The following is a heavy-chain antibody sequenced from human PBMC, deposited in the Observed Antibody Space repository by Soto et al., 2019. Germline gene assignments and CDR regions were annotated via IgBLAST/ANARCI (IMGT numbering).Heavy chain of an antibody. CDR1: GYSISSGYY. Sequence: PSETLYLTCAVSGYSISSGYYWGWIRQPPGKGLEWIGSIYHSGSTYYNPSLKSRVTISVDTSKNQFSLKLSSVTAADTAVYYCARTTVVTQDAFDIWGQGTMVTVSS. J-gene: IGHJ3*02. D-gene: IGHD4-17*01. V-gene: IGHV4-38-2*01. CDR2: IYHSGST. CDR3: ARTTVVTQDAFDI.